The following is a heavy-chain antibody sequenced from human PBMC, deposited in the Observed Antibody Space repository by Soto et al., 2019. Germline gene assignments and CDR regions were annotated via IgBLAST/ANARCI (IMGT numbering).Heavy chain of an antibody. Sequence: LVKGACKTSGGRKSIYASSWGRQAPGQGLEWMGGIIPIFGTANYAQKFQGRVTITADESTSTAYMELSSLRSEDTAVYYCARVDSSSSFGYWGQGTLVTVSS. V-gene: IGHV1-69*13. CDR1: GGRKSIYA. D-gene: IGHD6-6*01. J-gene: IGHJ4*02. CDR2: IIPIFGTA. CDR3: ARVDSSSSFGY.